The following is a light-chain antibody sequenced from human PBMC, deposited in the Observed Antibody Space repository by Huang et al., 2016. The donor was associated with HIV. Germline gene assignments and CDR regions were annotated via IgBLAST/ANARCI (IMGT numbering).Light chain of an antibody. CDR1: QSVGNY. Sequence: IVLTQSPATLSWYPGERVTLSCRPSQSVGNYIAWYQQHPGQSPKLLIYDTSNRATGTPGRFSGSGSGTDFTLTISSLQSEDFAIYYCQQRSSGVTFGGGTNVQVK. J-gene: IGKJ4*01. CDR3: QQRSSGVT. V-gene: IGKV3-11*01. CDR2: DTS.